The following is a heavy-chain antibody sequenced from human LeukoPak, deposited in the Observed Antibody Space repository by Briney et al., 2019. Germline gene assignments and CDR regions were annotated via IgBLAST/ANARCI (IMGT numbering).Heavy chain of an antibody. J-gene: IGHJ4*02. Sequence: GGSLRLSCAASGFTFSSYGMHWVRQAPGKGLEWVAFIRYDGSNKYYVDSVKGRFTISRDNSKNTLYLQMNSLRPEDTAVYYCAREENTSYQLLWGGDYWGQGILVTVSS. CDR3: AREENTSYQLLWGGDY. CDR2: IRYDGSNK. CDR1: GFTFSSYG. D-gene: IGHD2-2*01. V-gene: IGHV3-30*02.